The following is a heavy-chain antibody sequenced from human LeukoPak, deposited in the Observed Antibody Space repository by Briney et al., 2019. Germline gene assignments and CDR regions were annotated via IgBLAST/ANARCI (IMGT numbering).Heavy chain of an antibody. Sequence: ASVKVSCTASGGTFGSYDFNWVRQAPGQGLEWIGWISAYNGNTNYAQKLQGRVTMTTDTSTSTAYMELRSLRSDDTAVYYCASSSSWYLSGYYGMDVWGQGTTVTVSS. V-gene: IGHV1-18*01. CDR2: ISAYNGNT. CDR3: ASSSSWYLSGYYGMDV. CDR1: GGTFGSYD. J-gene: IGHJ6*02. D-gene: IGHD6-13*01.